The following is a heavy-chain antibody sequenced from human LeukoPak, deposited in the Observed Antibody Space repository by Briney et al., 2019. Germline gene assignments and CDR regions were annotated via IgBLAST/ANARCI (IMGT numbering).Heavy chain of an antibody. CDR3: ALIHCSSTSCYYYYYYGMDV. D-gene: IGHD2-2*01. J-gene: IGHJ6*02. V-gene: IGHV1-2*02. CDR1: GYTFTGYY. Sequence: PAASVKVSCKASGYTFTGYYMHWVRQAPGQGLEWMGWINPNSGGTNYAQKFQGRVTMTRDTSISTAYMELSRLRSDDTAVYYCALIHCSSTSCYYYYYYGMDVWGQGTTVTVSS. CDR2: INPNSGGT.